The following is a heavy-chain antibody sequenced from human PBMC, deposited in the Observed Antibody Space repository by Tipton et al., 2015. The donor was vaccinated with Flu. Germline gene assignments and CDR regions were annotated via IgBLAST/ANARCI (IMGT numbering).Heavy chain of an antibody. CDR1: GGSISSGGYY. CDR2: IYYSGST. J-gene: IGHJ4*02. CDR3: ARWYYDILTGYYTQGPNFDY. D-gene: IGHD3-9*01. V-gene: IGHV4-31*03. Sequence: TLSLTCTVSGGSISSGGYYWSWISQHPGKGLEWIGYIYYSGSTYYNPSLKSRVTISVDTSKNQFSLKLSSVTAADTAVYYCARWYYDILTGYYTQGPNFDYWGQGTLVTVSS.